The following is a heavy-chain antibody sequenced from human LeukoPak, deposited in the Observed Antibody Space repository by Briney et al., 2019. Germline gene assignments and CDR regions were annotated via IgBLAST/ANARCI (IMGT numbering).Heavy chain of an antibody. CDR1: GFTVSSNY. V-gene: IGHV3-53*01. D-gene: IGHD4-11*01. Sequence: GGSLRLSCAASGFTVSSNYMSWVRQAPGKGLEWVSVIYSDGTTYYADSVKGRFTISRDNSKNTLYLQMNSLGAEDTAVYYCARDSPYSDYLIGGAFNIWGQGTMVTVSS. J-gene: IGHJ3*02. CDR3: ARDSPYSDYLIGGAFNI. CDR2: IYSDGTT.